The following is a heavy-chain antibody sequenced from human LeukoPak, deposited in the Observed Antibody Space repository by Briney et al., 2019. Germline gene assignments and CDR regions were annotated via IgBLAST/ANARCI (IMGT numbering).Heavy chain of an antibody. Sequence: SVKVSCKASGGTFSSYAISWVRQAPGQGLEWMGRIIPILGIANYAQKFQGRVTITADKSTSTAYMELSSLRSEDTAVYYCARDPVRFYYSGSYYGFDYWGQGTLVTVSS. D-gene: IGHD1-26*01. CDR2: IIPILGIA. CDR3: ARDPVRFYYSGSYYGFDY. V-gene: IGHV1-69*04. J-gene: IGHJ4*02. CDR1: GGTFSSYA.